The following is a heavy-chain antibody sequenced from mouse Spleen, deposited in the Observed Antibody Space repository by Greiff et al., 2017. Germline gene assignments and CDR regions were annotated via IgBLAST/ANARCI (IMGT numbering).Heavy chain of an antibody. CDR2: IWAGGST. Sequence: VHLVESGPGLVAPSQSLSITCTVSGFSLTSYGVHWVRQPPGKGLEWLGVIWAGGSTNYNSALMSRLSISKDNSKSQVFLKMNSLQTDDTAMYYCARDERLTLDYWGQGTTLTVSS. CDR1: GFSLTSYG. D-gene: IGHD3-2*02. CDR3: ARDERLTLDY. V-gene: IGHV2-9*02. J-gene: IGHJ2*01.